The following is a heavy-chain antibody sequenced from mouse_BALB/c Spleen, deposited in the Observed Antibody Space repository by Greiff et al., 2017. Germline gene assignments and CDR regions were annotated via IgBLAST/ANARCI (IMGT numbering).Heavy chain of an antibody. CDR3: ASLWDDYAMDY. J-gene: IGHJ4*01. Sequence: VQLQQSGPGLVQPSQSLSITCTVSGFSLTSYGVHWVRQSPGKGLEWLGVIWSGGSTDYNAAFISRLSISKDNSKSQVFFKMNSLQANDTAIYYCASLWDDYAMDYWGQGTSVTVSS. D-gene: IGHD4-1*01. V-gene: IGHV2-2*02. CDR2: IWSGGST. CDR1: GFSLTSYG.